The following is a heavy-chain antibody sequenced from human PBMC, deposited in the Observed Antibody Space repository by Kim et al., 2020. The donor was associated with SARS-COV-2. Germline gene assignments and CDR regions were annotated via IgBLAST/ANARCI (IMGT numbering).Heavy chain of an antibody. CDR3: ARDKRGTGGYYYYGMDV. J-gene: IGHJ6*02. D-gene: IGHD3-10*01. Sequence: GGSLRLSCAASGFTFSSYWMSWVRQAPGKGLEWVANIKQDGSEKYYVDSVKGRFTISRDNAKNSLYLQMNSLRAEDTAVYYCARDKRGTGGYYYYGMDVWGQGTTVTVSS. V-gene: IGHV3-7*01. CDR2: IKQDGSEK. CDR1: GFTFSSYW.